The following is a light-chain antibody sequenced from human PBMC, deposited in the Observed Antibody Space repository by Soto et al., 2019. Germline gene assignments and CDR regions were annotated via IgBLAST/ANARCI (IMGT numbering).Light chain of an antibody. J-gene: IGLJ3*02. CDR2: DVS. CDR3: CSYAASYTLFGV. CDR1: SSDVGGYNY. Sequence: QSALTQPRSVSGSPGQSVTISCTGTSSDVGGYNYVSWYQQHPGKAPKLMIYDVSKRPSGVPDRCSGANSGNTASLTISGRHADEDADYYCCSYAASYTLFGVFGGGTKLTVL. V-gene: IGLV2-11*01.